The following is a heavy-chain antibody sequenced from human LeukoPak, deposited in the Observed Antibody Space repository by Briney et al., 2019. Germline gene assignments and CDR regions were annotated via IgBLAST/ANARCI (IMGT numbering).Heavy chain of an antibody. CDR3: ARSFTDYYDSSGYP. Sequence: SQTLSLTCTVSGGSISSGSYYWSWIRQPAGKGLEWIGRIYTSGSTNYNPSLKSRVTISVDTSKNQFSLKLSSVTAADTAVYYCARSFTDYYDSSGYPWGQGTLVTVSS. D-gene: IGHD3-22*01. J-gene: IGHJ5*02. V-gene: IGHV4-61*02. CDR2: IYTSGST. CDR1: GGSISSGSYY.